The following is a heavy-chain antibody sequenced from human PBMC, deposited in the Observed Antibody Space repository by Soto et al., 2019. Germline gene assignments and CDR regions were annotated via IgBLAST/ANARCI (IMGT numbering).Heavy chain of an antibody. V-gene: IGHV1-2*04. CDR2: TNPNSGGT. D-gene: IGHD6-13*01. Sequence: ASVKVSCKASGYTFTVYYMHWVLQAPGQGLEWMGWTNPNSGGTNYAQKFQGWVTMTRDTSISTAYMELSRLRSDDTAVYYCARDAAAGANWFDPWGQGTLVTVSS. CDR1: GYTFTVYY. J-gene: IGHJ5*02. CDR3: ARDAAAGANWFDP.